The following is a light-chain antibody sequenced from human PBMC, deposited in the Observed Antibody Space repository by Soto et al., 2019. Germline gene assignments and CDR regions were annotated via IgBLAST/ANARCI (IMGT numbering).Light chain of an antibody. CDR3: HQYNYWPT. CDR1: QSVSSN. V-gene: IGKV3-15*01. J-gene: IGKJ1*01. Sequence: EIVMTQSPDILSVSPGERATLSCRASQSVSSNLAWYQQKPGQSPRLLIYGASTRATGTPVRFSGSGSGTEFTRTISSLQSEDFAVYYCHQYNYWPTFGQGTKVDIK. CDR2: GAS.